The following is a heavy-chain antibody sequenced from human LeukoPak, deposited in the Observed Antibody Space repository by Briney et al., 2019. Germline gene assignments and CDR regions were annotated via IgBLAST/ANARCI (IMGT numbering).Heavy chain of an antibody. CDR1: GFTFRSYT. J-gene: IGHJ4*02. CDR2: IGGGGRYI. CDR3: ARVSRVAYTSSWYLDY. Sequence: PGGSLRLSCAASGFTFRSYTMNWVRQAPGKGLEWVSSIGGGGRYIYYADSMKGRFTISRDNAKNSLFLQMNSLSAEDTALHYCARVSRVAYTSSWYLDYWGQGTLVTVSS. D-gene: IGHD6-13*01. V-gene: IGHV3-21*01.